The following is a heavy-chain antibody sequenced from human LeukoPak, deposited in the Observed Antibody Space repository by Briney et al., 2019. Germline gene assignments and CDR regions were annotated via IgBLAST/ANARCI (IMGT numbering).Heavy chain of an antibody. J-gene: IGHJ4*02. CDR1: GFTFSSFE. CDR3: ARGTTINNFDY. Sequence: PGGSLKLSCTGSGFTFSSFEMNWLRQAPGKGLEWVSYISTSGSNIHYAGSVKGRFTISRDNAKNSLYLQMNSLREEDTAVYYCARGTTINNFDYWGQGTLVTVSS. V-gene: IGHV3-48*03. CDR2: ISTSGSNI. D-gene: IGHD5-12*01.